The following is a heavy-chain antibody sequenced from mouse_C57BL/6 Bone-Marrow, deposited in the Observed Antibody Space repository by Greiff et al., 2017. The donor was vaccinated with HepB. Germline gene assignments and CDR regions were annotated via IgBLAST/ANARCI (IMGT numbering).Heavy chain of an antibody. D-gene: IGHD4-1*01. CDR1: GFNIKDDY. V-gene: IGHV14-4*01. Sequence: VQLKESGAELVRPGASVKLSCTASGFNIKDDYMHWVKQRPEQGLEWIGWIDPENGDTEYASKFQGKATITADTSSNTAYLQLSSLTSEDAAVYYCTTYPGACWYFDVWGTGTTVTVSS. CDR3: TTYPGACWYFDV. J-gene: IGHJ1*03. CDR2: IDPENGDT.